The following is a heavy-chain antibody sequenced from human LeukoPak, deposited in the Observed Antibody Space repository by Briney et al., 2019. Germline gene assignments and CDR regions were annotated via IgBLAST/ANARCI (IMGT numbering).Heavy chain of an antibody. CDR3: ASVTTVTTKGHGAFDI. CDR1: GGTFSSSA. J-gene: IGHJ3*02. V-gene: IGHV1-69*13. Sequence: SVKVSCKASGGTFSSSAISWVRQAPGQGLEWLGGIIPIFGSSNYAQNFQDRVTITADESTSTAYMELSSLRSGDTAVYYCASVTTVTTKGHGAFDIWGQGTMVTVSS. D-gene: IGHD4-17*01. CDR2: IIPIFGSS.